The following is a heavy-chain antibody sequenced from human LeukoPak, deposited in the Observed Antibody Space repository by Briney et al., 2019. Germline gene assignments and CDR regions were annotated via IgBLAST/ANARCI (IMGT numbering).Heavy chain of an antibody. J-gene: IGHJ4*02. CDR1: GFTFSSYS. V-gene: IGHV3-21*01. CDR2: ISSSSYI. Sequence: PGGSLRLSCAASGFTFSSYSMNWVRQAPGKGLEWVSSISSSSYIYYADSVKGRFTISRDNAKNSLYLQMNSLRAEDTAVYYCARVDTATPYFDYWGQGTLVTVSS. CDR3: ARVDTATPYFDY. D-gene: IGHD5-18*01.